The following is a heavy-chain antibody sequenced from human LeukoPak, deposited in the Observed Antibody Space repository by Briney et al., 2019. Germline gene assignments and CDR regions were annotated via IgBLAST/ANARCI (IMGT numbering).Heavy chain of an antibody. CDR1: GFTFSSYA. CDR3: ARYSSGWYEEEFDY. Sequence: GGSLRLSCAASGFTFSSYAMSWVRQAPGKGLEWVSAISGSGGSTYYTDSVKGRFTISRHNSKNTLYLQMNSLRAEDTAVYYCARYSSGWYEEEFDYWAREPWSPSPQ. V-gene: IGHV3-23*01. J-gene: IGHJ4*02. CDR2: ISGSGGST. D-gene: IGHD6-19*01.